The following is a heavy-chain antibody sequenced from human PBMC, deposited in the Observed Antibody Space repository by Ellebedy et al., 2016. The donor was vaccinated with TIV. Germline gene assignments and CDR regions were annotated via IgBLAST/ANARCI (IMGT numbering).Heavy chain of an antibody. CDR2: IYYSGST. Sequence: GSLRLXCTVSGGSISSSSYYWGWIRQPPGKGLEWIGSIYYSGSTYYNPSLKSRVTISVDTSKNQFSLKLSSVTAADTAVYYCARGTPYYYDSSGYYYNYWGQGTLVTVSS. CDR1: GGSISSSSYY. CDR3: ARGTPYYYDSSGYYYNY. D-gene: IGHD3-22*01. V-gene: IGHV4-39*07. J-gene: IGHJ4*02.